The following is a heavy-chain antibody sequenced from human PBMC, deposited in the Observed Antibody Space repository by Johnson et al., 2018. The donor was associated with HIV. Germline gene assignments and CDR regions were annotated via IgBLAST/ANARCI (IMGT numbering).Heavy chain of an antibody. D-gene: IGHD1-26*01. Sequence: QVQLVESGGGVVQPGRSLRLSCAASGFTFSSYGMHWVRQAPGKGLEWVAVISYDGSNKYYADSVKGRFTISRDNSKNTLYLQMNSLRVEDTAGYYCAKDLVGATTYDAFDIWGQGTMVTVTS. V-gene: IGHV3-30*18. CDR2: ISYDGSNK. J-gene: IGHJ3*02. CDR3: AKDLVGATTYDAFDI. CDR1: GFTFSSYG.